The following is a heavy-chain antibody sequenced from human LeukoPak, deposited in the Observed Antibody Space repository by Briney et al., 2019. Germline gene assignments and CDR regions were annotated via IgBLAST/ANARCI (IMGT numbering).Heavy chain of an antibody. CDR2: ISGSGGST. CDR3: AILSDSSSWYLDGFDY. J-gene: IGHJ4*02. D-gene: IGHD6-13*01. V-gene: IGHV3-23*01. CDR1: GFTLSSYA. Sequence: HGGSLRLSCADSGFTLSSYAMSWVRQAPRDGLEWVSAISGSGGSTYYADSVKGRFTISRDNSKNTLYLQMNRQRAKDTAVYDCAILSDSSSWYLDGFDYWGQGTLVTVSS.